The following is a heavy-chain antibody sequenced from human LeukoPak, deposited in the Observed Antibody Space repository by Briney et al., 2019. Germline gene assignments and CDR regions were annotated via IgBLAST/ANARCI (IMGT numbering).Heavy chain of an antibody. CDR1: GFTFSSYG. V-gene: IGHV3-30*02. CDR3: AKDNTPAHYGFDY. J-gene: IGHJ4*02. D-gene: IGHD3-10*01. Sequence: PGGSLRLSCAASGFTFSSYGIHWVRQAPGKGLEWVAFIRYDGSNKYYADSVKGRFTISRDNSKNTLYLQMNSLRAEDTAVYYCAKDNTPAHYGFDYWGQGTMVTVSS. CDR2: IRYDGSNK.